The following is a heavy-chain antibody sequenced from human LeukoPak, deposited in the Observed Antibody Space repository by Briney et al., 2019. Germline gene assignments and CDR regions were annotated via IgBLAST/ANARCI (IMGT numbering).Heavy chain of an antibody. CDR3: ARGRKGLLTYYFDSSITNWFDP. D-gene: IGHD3-22*01. CDR2: IYYSGST. V-gene: IGHV4-59*01. CDR1: GGSINSDY. J-gene: IGHJ5*02. Sequence: SETLSLTCTVSGGSINSDYWSWIRQPPGEGLEWIGYIYYSGSTKYNPSLKSRVTISVDTSKNQFSLRLTSVTAADTAVYYCARGRKGLLTYYFDSSITNWFDPWGQGTLVTVSS.